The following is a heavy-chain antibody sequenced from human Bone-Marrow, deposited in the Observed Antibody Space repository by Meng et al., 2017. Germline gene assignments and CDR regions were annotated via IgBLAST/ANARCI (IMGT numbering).Heavy chain of an antibody. V-gene: IGHV4-39*07. Sequence: SETLSLTCTVSGGSISSSSYYWGWIRQPPGKGLEWIGSIYYSGSTYYNPSLKSRVTISVDTSKNQFFLKLSSVTAADTDVYYCARDPGDGYNFFDYWGQGTLVTVSS. J-gene: IGHJ4*02. CDR2: IYYSGST. CDR1: GGSISSSSYY. CDR3: ARDPGDGYNFFDY. D-gene: IGHD5-24*01.